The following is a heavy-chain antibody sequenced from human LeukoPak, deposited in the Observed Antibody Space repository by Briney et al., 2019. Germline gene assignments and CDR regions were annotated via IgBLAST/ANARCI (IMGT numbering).Heavy chain of an antibody. V-gene: IGHV3-11*04. CDR2: ISSDGGNI. J-gene: IGHJ4*02. CDR1: GFSFSDYF. Sequence: GGSLRLSCVTSGFSFSDYFMNWIRQAPGKGLEWLSFISSDGGNIYYTDSVKGRFTISRDNAKKTLYLDMNSLRVDDTAIYYCATSRVFDYWGQGILVTVSS. CDR3: ATSRVFDY.